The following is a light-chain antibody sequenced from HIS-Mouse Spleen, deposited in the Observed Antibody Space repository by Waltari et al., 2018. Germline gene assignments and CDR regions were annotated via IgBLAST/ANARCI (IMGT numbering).Light chain of an antibody. CDR1: QSVSSH. J-gene: IGKJ4*01. Sequence: EIVLPQSPATLSLSPGERATISCRASQSVSSHLAGYQQKPGQAPRLLIYDASNSATGIPARFSGSGSGTDFTLTISSLEPEDFAVYYCQQRSNWPLTFGGGTKVEIK. CDR3: QQRSNWPLT. V-gene: IGKV3-11*01. CDR2: DAS.